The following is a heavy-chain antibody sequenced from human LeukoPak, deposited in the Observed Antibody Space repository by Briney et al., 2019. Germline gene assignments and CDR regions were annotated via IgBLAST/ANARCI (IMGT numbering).Heavy chain of an antibody. CDR2: IHYSGST. CDR1: GGSISSSSYY. Sequence: SETLSLTCTVSGGSISSSSYYWGWIRQPPGKGLEWIGSIHYSGSTYYNPSLKSRVTISVDTSKNQFSLTLNSVTAADTAVYYCACRSYSLDYWGQGTLVTVSS. CDR3: ACRSYSLDY. J-gene: IGHJ4*02. D-gene: IGHD3-10*01. V-gene: IGHV4-39*01.